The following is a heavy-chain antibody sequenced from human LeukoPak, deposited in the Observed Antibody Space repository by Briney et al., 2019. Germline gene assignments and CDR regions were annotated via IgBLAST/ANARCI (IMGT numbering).Heavy chain of an antibody. V-gene: IGHV1-69*05. CDR3: ARGPPDFWSGYYTFDY. CDR1: GGTFSSYA. CDR2: IIPIFGTA. D-gene: IGHD3-3*01. J-gene: IGHJ4*02. Sequence: AVKVSCKASGGTFSSYAISWVRQAPGQGLEWMGRIIPIFGTANYAQKFQGRGTITTDESTSTAYMELSSLRSEDTAVYYCARGPPDFWSGYYTFDYWGQGTLVTVSS.